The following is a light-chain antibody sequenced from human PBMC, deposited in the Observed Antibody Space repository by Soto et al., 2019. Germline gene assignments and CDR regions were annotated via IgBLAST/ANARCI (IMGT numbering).Light chain of an antibody. J-gene: IGLJ3*02. CDR3: ATWDSSLSAGV. CDR2: ENN. Sequence: QSVLTQPTSVSAAPGQKVTISCSGSSSNIGNNYVSWYQQLPGTAPKLLIYENNKRPSGIPDRFSGSKSGTSATLGITGLQTGDEADYYCATWDSSLSAGVFGGGTQLTVL. V-gene: IGLV1-51*02. CDR1: SSNIGNNY.